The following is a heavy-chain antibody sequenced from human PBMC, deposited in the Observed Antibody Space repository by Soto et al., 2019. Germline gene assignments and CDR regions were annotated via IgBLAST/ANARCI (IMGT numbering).Heavy chain of an antibody. CDR2: IDPSDSQT. Sequence: GESLKISCKGSGYSFAGYWITWVRQKPGKGLEWMGRIDPSDSQTYYSPSFRGHVTISATKSITTVFLQWSSLRASDTAMYYCARQIYDSDTGPNFQYYFDSWGQGTPITVSS. D-gene: IGHD3-22*01. CDR3: ARQIYDSDTGPNFQYYFDS. J-gene: IGHJ4*02. CDR1: GYSFAGYW. V-gene: IGHV5-10-1*01.